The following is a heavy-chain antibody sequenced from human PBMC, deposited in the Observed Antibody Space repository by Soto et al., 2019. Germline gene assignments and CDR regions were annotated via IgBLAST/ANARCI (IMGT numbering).Heavy chain of an antibody. CDR1: GFTFSSYA. J-gene: IGHJ4*02. CDR2: ISGSGDST. V-gene: IGHV3-23*01. CDR3: ARSGPGTSFDY. D-gene: IGHD3-3*01. Sequence: EVQLLDSGGGLVQPGGSLRLSCAASGFTFSSYAMNWVRQAPGKGLEWVSVISGSGDSTYYADSVKGRFTISRDNSKNTLYLQMNSLRAADTAVYYCARSGPGTSFDYWGQGTLVTVSS.